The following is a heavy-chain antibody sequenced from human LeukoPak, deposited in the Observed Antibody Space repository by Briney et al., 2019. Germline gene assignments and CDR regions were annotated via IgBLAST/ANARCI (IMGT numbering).Heavy chain of an antibody. V-gene: IGHV1-69*06. CDR1: GGTFSSYA. CDR2: IIPIFGTA. Sequence: SVKVSCKASGGTFSSYAISWVRQAPGQGLGWMGEIIPIFGTANYAQKFQGRVTITADKSTSTAYMELSSLRSEDTAVYYCARGAVVVPAAKREDYYYYYGMDVWGKGPTVTVSS. CDR3: ARGAVVVPAAKREDYYYYYGMDV. J-gene: IGHJ6*04. D-gene: IGHD2-2*01.